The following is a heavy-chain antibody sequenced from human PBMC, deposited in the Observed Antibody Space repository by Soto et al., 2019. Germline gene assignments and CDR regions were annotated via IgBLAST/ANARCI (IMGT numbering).Heavy chain of an antibody. Sequence: PGGSLRLSCAASGFPFSMSAMTWVRQAPGKGLEWVSTTGLNGRTTYYADSVKGRFTVSRDNTKNTLDLQMASLRAEDTAVYYCATVLSTSRSFDYWGQGTLVTVSS. CDR2: TGLNGRTT. V-gene: IGHV3-23*01. CDR1: GFPFSMSA. CDR3: ATVLSTSRSFDY. J-gene: IGHJ4*02. D-gene: IGHD6-6*01.